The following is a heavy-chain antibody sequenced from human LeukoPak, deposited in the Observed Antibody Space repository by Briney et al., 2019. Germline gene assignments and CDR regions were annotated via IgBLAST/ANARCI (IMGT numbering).Heavy chain of an antibody. J-gene: IGHJ4*02. CDR1: GFTFSSYG. CDR2: ISYDGSNK. V-gene: IGHV3-30*03. Sequence: GGSLRLSCAASGFTFSSYGMHWVRQAPGKGLEWVAVISYDGSNKYYADSVEGRFTISRDNSKNTLYLQMNSLRAEDTAVYYCARGPRYLEYYYDSSGYYRYWGQGTLVTVSS. D-gene: IGHD3-22*01. CDR3: ARGPRYLEYYYDSSGYYRY.